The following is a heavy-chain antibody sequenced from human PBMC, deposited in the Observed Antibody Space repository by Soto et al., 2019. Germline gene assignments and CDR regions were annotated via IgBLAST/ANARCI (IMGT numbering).Heavy chain of an antibody. CDR1: GGSISSGGYY. Sequence: QVQLQESGPGLVKPSQTLSLTCTVSGGSISSGGYYWSWIRQHPGKGLEWIGYIYYSGSTYYNPSLHSRLTISVDTSKNQFSLKLSSVTAADTAVYYCATSYDSSGYVSYYFDYWGQGTLVTVSS. CDR3: ATSYDSSGYVSYYFDY. D-gene: IGHD3-22*01. V-gene: IGHV4-31*03. J-gene: IGHJ4*02. CDR2: IYYSGST.